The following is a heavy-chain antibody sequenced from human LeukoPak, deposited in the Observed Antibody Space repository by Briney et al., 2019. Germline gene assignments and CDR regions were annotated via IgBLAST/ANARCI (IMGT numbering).Heavy chain of an antibody. CDR3: ARFRFYRRDGYNFDY. J-gene: IGHJ4*02. CDR2: IYYSGST. V-gene: IGHV4-59*01. CDR1: GVSISSYY. Sequence: KPSETLSLTCTVSGVSISSYYWSWIPQPPGKGLEWIGYIYYSGSTNYNPSLKSRVTISVDTSKNQFSLKLSSVTAADTAVYYCARFRFYRRDGYNFDYWGQGTLVTVSS. D-gene: IGHD5-24*01.